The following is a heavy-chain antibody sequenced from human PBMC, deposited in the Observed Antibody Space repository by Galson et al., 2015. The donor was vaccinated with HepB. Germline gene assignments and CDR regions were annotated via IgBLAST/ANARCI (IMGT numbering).Heavy chain of an antibody. J-gene: IGHJ4*02. CDR3: TRALPMVRGVNYFDY. V-gene: IGHV3-49*04. Sequence: SLRLSCAASGFTFGDYPMSWVRQAPGKGLGWVGFIRSKAYGGTTENAASVKGRFTISRDDSKSIAYLQMNSLKTEDTAVYYCTRALPMVRGVNYFDYWGQGTLVTVSP. D-gene: IGHD3-10*01. CDR1: GFTFGDYP. CDR2: IRSKAYGGTT.